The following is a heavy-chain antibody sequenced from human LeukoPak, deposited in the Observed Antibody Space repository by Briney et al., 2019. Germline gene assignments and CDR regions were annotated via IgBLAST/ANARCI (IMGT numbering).Heavy chain of an antibody. CDR2: IYYSGTT. Sequence: PSQTLSLTCTVSGGSISSYYWGWIRQPPGKGLEWIGYIYYSGTTNYNPSLKSRVTISVDTSKNQFSLKLSSVTAADTAVYYCARGVYIAAAQYGYWGQGTLVTVSS. CDR3: ARGVYIAAAQYGY. D-gene: IGHD6-13*01. J-gene: IGHJ4*02. V-gene: IGHV4-59*01. CDR1: GGSISSYY.